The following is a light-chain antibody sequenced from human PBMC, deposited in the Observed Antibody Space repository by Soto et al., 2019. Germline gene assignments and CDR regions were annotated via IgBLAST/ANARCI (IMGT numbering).Light chain of an antibody. CDR1: RSVTTS. CDR3: QQYDKWPQFT. J-gene: IGKJ2*01. Sequence: DIVLTQSPATLSLSPGERTTLSWRASRSVTTSLAWYQKKPGQAPRLLLYGASTRATGIPARFSGSGSGTELTLTISSLQSEDFAVYYCQQYDKWPQFTFGQGTKVDI. CDR2: GAS. V-gene: IGKV3-15*01.